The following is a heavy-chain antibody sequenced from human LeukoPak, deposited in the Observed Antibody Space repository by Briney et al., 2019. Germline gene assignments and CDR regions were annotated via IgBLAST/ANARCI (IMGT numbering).Heavy chain of an antibody. CDR3: ALMGVNYYYYGMDV. CDR1: GYTFTSYG. CDR2: ISAYNGNT. V-gene: IGHV1-18*04. D-gene: IGHD2-21*01. J-gene: IGHJ6*04. Sequence: ASVKVSCKASGYTFTSYGISWVRQAPGQGLEWMGWISAYNGNTNYAQKLQGRVTTTTDTSTSTAYMELRSLRSDDTAVYYCALMGVNYYYYGMDVWGKGTTVTVSS.